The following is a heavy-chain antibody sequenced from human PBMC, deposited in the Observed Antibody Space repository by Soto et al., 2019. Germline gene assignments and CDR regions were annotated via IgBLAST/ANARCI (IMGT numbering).Heavy chain of an antibody. V-gene: IGHV3-73*01. CDR2: IRSKANSYAT. CDR3: TSFPYGDYLDPFDY. D-gene: IGHD4-17*01. Sequence: GGSLRLSCAASGFTFSGSAMHWVRQASGKGLEWVGRIRSKANSYATAYAASVKGRFTISRDDSKNTAYLQMNSLKTEDTAVYYCTSFPYGDYLDPFDYWGQGTLVTVSS. J-gene: IGHJ4*02. CDR1: GFTFSGSA.